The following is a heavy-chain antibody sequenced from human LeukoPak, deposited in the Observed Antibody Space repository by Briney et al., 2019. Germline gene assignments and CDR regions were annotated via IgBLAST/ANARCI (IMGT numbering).Heavy chain of an antibody. CDR2: INHSGSI. CDR1: GGSISSGSYY. V-gene: IGHV4-39*07. J-gene: IGHJ3*02. D-gene: IGHD2-2*01. CDR3: ARSHTYCSSTSCYAFDI. Sequence: SETLSLTCTVSGGSISSGSYYWSWIRQPPGKGLEWIGEINHSGSINYNPSLKSRVTISVDTSKNQFSLKLSSVTAADTAVYYCARSHTYCSSTSCYAFDIWGQGTMVTVSS.